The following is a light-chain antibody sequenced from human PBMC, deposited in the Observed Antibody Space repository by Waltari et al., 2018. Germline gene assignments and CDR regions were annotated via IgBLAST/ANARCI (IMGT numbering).Light chain of an antibody. CDR1: QSVGNK. V-gene: IGKV3-15*01. CDR3: QQSDNWPPLFT. Sequence: ETVMTQSPATLSVSSGERVTFSCRASQSVGNKLAWYQQKPGQAPRLLIYGASTRATGIPARFSGSGSGTEFTLTISSLQSEDFAVYYCQQSDNWPPLFTFGPGTKVDIK. CDR2: GAS. J-gene: IGKJ3*01.